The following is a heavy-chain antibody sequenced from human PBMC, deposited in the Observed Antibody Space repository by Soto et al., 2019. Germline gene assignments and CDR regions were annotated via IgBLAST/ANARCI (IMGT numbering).Heavy chain of an antibody. CDR1: GGTFSSYA. D-gene: IGHD1-20*01. CDR3: ARSNSWNHDAFDI. Sequence: GASVKVSCKASGGTFSSYAISWVRQAPGQGLEWMGGIIPIFGTANYAQKFQGRVTITADESTSTAYMELSSLRSEDTAVYYCARSNSWNHDAFDIWGQGTMVTVSS. V-gene: IGHV1-69*13. CDR2: IIPIFGTA. J-gene: IGHJ3*02.